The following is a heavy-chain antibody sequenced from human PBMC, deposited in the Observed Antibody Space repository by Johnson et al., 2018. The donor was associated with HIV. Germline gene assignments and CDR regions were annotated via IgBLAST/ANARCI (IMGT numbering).Heavy chain of an antibody. CDR1: GFTVSSNY. J-gene: IGHJ3*02. Sequence: VQLVESGGGLVQPGGSLRLSCAASGFTVSSNYMSWVRQAPGKGLEWVANIKQDGSEKYYVDSVKGRFTISRDNAKNSLYLQMSSLRAEDTAVYYCARDGPWLQSQRDAFDIWGQGTMVTVSS. CDR2: IKQDGSEK. CDR3: ARDGPWLQSQRDAFDI. V-gene: IGHV3-7*01. D-gene: IGHD5-24*01.